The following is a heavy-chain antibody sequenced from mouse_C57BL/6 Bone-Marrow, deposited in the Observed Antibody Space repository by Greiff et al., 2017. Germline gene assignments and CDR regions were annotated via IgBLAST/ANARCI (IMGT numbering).Heavy chain of an antibody. CDR2: IYPSAGST. CDR1: GYTFTSYD. CDR3: ALLPDAY. J-gene: IGHJ3*01. Sequence: QVQLQQSGPELVKPGASVKLSCKASGYTFTSYDINWVKQRPGQGLEWIGWIYPSAGSTKYNEKFKGKATLTVDTSSSTAYMELHSLTAEDSAVYFCALLPDAYWGQGTLVTVSA. D-gene: IGHD2-10*01. V-gene: IGHV1-85*01.